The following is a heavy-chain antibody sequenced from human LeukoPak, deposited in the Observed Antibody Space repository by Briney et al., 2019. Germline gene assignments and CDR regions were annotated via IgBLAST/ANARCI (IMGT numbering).Heavy chain of an antibody. CDR2: IRNKADSYAT. Sequence: GGSLKLSCAASGFTFSDSAMHWVRQAPGKGLQWVGRIRNKADSYATVYGASVKGRSTISRDDSKNTAYLQMNSLKTEDTAVYYCTTHDPNWGSSDCWGQGTLVTVSS. CDR3: TTHDPNWGSSDC. J-gene: IGHJ4*02. V-gene: IGHV3-73*01. CDR1: GFTFSDSA. D-gene: IGHD7-27*01.